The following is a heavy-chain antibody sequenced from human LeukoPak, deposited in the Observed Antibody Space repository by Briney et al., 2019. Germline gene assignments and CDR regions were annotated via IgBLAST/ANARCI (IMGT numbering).Heavy chain of an antibody. CDR2: ISGYNGNT. J-gene: IGHJ1*01. Sequence: ASVMVSCKASGYTFTSYYMHWVRQTPGQGLEWMGWISGYNGNTYYSQKFQGRVTMTIDTPTGTAYMEVRSLRSDDTGMYYCARASGSAGYQPPEFFQHWGQGTLVTVSS. D-gene: IGHD3-10*01. V-gene: IGHV1-18*04. CDR3: ARASGSAGYQPPEFFQH. CDR1: GYTFTSYY.